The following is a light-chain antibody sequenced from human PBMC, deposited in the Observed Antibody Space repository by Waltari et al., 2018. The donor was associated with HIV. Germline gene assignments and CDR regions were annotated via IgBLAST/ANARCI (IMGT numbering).Light chain of an antibody. CDR3: SSYAGSNNYVV. CDR2: EVT. J-gene: IGLJ2*01. V-gene: IGLV2-8*01. Sequence: QSALTQPPSASGSPGQPVTIACTGTSSDVGGYNYVSWYQQYPGKAPKLMIYEVTKRPSGVPDRFSGSKSGNTASLTVSGLQAEDEADYYCSSYAGSNNYVVFG. CDR1: SSDVGGYNY.